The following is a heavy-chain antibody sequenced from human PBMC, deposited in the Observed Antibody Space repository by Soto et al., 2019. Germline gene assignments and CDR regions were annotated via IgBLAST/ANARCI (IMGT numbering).Heavy chain of an antibody. J-gene: IGHJ6*02. CDR2: IIPIFGPA. Sequence: SVKVSCKSSGGTFSSHSINWVRQAPGQGLEWMGGIIPIFGPANFAKKFQGRVTITADESTTTAYMELSSLTSEDTAVYYCATGSFTSTGGRIGYHYNAMDVWGQGTTVTAP. D-gene: IGHD1-1*01. CDR3: ATGSFTSTGGRIGYHYNAMDV. V-gene: IGHV1-69*13. CDR1: GGTFSSHS.